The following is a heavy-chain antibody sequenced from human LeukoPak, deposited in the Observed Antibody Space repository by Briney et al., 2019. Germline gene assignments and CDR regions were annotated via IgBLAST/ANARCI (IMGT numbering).Heavy chain of an antibody. J-gene: IGHJ4*02. CDR2: IYYSGST. V-gene: IGHV4-39*01. Sequence: SETLSLTCTVSGGSISSSSYYWGWIRQPPGKGLEWIGSIYYSGSTYYNPSLKSRVTISVDTSKNQFSLKLSSVTAADTAVYYCARGGTYSSGWQGYYSDYWGQGTLVTVSS. CDR1: GGSISSSSYY. CDR3: ARGGTYSSGWQGYYSDY. D-gene: IGHD6-19*01.